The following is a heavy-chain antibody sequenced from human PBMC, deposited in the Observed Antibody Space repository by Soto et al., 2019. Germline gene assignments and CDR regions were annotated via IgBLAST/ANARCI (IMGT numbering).Heavy chain of an antibody. J-gene: IGHJ3*02. CDR2: IYPGDSDT. Sequence: PGESLKISCKGSGYSFTNYWIGWVRQMPGEGLEWMGLIYPGDSDTRYSPSFQGQVTISADKSINTAYLQWSSLKAADTAMYYCARRITMARGVVPHAFDSWGQGTVVTVSS. D-gene: IGHD3-10*01. CDR1: GYSFTNYW. CDR3: ARRITMARGVVPHAFDS. V-gene: IGHV5-51*01.